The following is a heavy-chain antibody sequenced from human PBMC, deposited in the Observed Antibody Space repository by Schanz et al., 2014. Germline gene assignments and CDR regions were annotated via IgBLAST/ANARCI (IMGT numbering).Heavy chain of an antibody. CDR2: ITRQGTT. J-gene: IGHJ4*02. Sequence: EVQLLESGGRLVQPGGSLRLSCTVSGFTVNNYAMNWVRQAPGRGLEWVSGITRQGTTYYGDFVRGRFSISRDLSSNTLYLQMNSLRADDSAIYYCAKDPPSSGWPAFDVWGQGTQVTVSS. CDR1: GFTVNNYA. V-gene: IGHV3-23*01. D-gene: IGHD6-19*01. CDR3: AKDPPSSGWPAFDV.